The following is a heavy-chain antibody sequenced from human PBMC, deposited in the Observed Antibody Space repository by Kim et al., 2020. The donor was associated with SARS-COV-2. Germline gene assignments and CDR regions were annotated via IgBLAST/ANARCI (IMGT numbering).Heavy chain of an antibody. D-gene: IGHD1-26*01. V-gene: IGHV1-18*01. Sequence: AQKLQGRVTMTTDTSTSTAYMELRSLRSDDTAVYYCARDLRWELLSAFDIWGQGTMVTVSS. J-gene: IGHJ3*02. CDR3: ARDLRWELLSAFDI.